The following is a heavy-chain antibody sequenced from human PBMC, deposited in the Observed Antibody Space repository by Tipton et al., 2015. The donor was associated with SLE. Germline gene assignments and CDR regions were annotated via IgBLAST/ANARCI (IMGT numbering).Heavy chain of an antibody. D-gene: IGHD4-23*01. CDR3: AKKRTTVVTPEEF. CDR2: ISGSGGVT. Sequence: SLRLSCAASGFYFSAYGISWVRQAPGKGLEWVADISGSGGVTYYADSVKGRFTISRDNSKNTLYLEMESLRADDTSLYYCAKKRTTVVTPEEFWGQGTLVTVSS. CDR1: GFYFSAYG. J-gene: IGHJ4*02. V-gene: IGHV3-23*01.